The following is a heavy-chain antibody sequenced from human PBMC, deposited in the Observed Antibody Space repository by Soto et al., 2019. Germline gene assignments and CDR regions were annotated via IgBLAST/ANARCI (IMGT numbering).Heavy chain of an antibody. CDR1: GYTFTSYD. CDR3: ARGAYDILTGYDAFDI. Sequence: ASVKVSCKASGYTFTSYDINWVRQATGQGLEWMGWMNPNSGNTGYAQKFQGRVTMTRNTSISTAYMELSSLRSEDTAVYYCARGAYDILTGYDAFDIWGQGTMVTVSS. J-gene: IGHJ3*02. V-gene: IGHV1-8*01. D-gene: IGHD3-9*01. CDR2: MNPNSGNT.